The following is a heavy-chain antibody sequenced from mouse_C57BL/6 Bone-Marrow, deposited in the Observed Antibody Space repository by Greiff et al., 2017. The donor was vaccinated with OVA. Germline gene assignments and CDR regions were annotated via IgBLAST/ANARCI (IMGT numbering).Heavy chain of an antibody. J-gene: IGHJ2*01. CDR3: ARSDYGSSYFYYFDY. V-gene: IGHV1-12*01. D-gene: IGHD1-1*01. Sequence: QVQLKESGAELVRPGASVKMSCKASGYTFTSYNMHWVKQTPRQGLEWIGAIYPGNGDTSYNQKFKGKATLTVDKSSSTAYMQLSSLTSEDSAVYFCARSDYGSSYFYYFDYWGQGTTLTVSS. CDR1: GYTFTSYN. CDR2: IYPGNGDT.